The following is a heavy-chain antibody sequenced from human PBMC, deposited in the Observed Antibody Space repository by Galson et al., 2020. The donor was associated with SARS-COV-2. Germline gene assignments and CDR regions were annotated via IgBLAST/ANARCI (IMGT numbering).Heavy chain of an antibody. CDR2: INHSGST. J-gene: IGHJ3*02. V-gene: IGHV4-34*01. CDR3: ARWADSIVGYAFDI. CDR1: GGSFSGYY. D-gene: IGHD1-26*01. Sequence: SETLSLTCAVYGGSFSGYYWSWIRQPPGKGLEWIGEINHSGSTNYHPSLKSRVTLSVDTSKNQYSMRLSSVTAADTAVYFCARWADSIVGYAFDIWGQGTMVTVAS.